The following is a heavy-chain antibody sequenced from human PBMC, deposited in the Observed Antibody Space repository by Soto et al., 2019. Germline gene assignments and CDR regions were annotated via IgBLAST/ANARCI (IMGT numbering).Heavy chain of an antibody. CDR1: GFTFDDYA. J-gene: IGHJ4*02. Sequence: PGGSLRLSCAASGFTFDDYAMHWVRQAPGKGLEWVSGISWNSGSIGYADSVKGRFTISRDNAKNSLYLQMNSLRAEDTALYYCAKDLSRGGAARRGGGLDYWGQGTLVTVSS. V-gene: IGHV3-9*01. CDR3: AKDLSRGGAARRGGGLDY. CDR2: ISWNSGSI. D-gene: IGHD6-6*01.